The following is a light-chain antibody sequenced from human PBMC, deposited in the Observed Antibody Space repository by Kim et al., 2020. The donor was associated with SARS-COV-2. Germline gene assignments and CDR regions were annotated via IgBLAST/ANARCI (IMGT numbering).Light chain of an antibody. Sequence: SYELTQPPSVSVAPGKTARITCGGNNIGSKSVHWYQQKPGQAPVLVISYDSDRPSGIPERFSGSNSGNTATLTISRVEAGDEADYYCQVWDSSSEFHVV. CDR3: QVWDSSSEFHVV. J-gene: IGLJ2*01. V-gene: IGLV3-21*04. CDR2: YDS. CDR1: NIGSKS.